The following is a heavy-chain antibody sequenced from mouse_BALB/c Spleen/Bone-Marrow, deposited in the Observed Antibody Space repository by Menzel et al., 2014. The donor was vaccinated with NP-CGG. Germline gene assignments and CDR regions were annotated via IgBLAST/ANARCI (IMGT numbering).Heavy chain of an antibody. Sequence: VQLVESGAELVKPGASVKLSCKASGYTFTSYWMEWVKRRPGQGLEWIGEINPRNGRTNYNEKFKSKATLTVDKSSSTAYMQLSSLTSEDSAVYYCAREAYYGPDYWGQGTTLTVSS. CDR2: INPRNGRT. J-gene: IGHJ2*01. CDR3: AREAYYGPDY. CDR1: GYTFTSYW. D-gene: IGHD1-2*01. V-gene: IGHV1S81*02.